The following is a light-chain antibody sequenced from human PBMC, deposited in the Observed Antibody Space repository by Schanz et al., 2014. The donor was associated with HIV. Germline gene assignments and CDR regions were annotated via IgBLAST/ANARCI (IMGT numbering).Light chain of an antibody. Sequence: ETVMTQSPATLSVFPGEGVTLSCRASQSVSTRSAWFQQKPGQAPRLLISGASTRAAGVPARFSGSGSGTDFTLTISRLEPEDFAVYYCQHYGDSRGTFGGGTEVDIK. CDR1: QSVSTR. J-gene: IGKJ4*01. V-gene: IGKV3-15*01. CDR2: GAS. CDR3: QHYGDSRGT.